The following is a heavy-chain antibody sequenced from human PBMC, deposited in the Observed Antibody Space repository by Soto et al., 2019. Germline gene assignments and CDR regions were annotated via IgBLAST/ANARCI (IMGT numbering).Heavy chain of an antibody. CDR1: GFTFTRYS. Sequence: EVQLVESGGGLVKPGGSLRLSCAASGFTFTRYSMNWVRQAPGKGLEWGSTISSTTNYIYYGDSMKGRVTISRDNDKNSKYPEMTSLRAEDTDVYYCARQSEDLTSNFDYWCQGTLVTVSS. CDR3: ARQSEDLTSNFDY. CDR2: ISSTTNYI. V-gene: IGHV3-21*06. J-gene: IGHJ4*02.